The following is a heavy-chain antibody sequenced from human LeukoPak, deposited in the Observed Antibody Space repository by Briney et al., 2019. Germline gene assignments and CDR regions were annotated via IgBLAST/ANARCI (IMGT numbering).Heavy chain of an antibody. CDR2: IVVGSGNT. Sequence: GASVKVSCKASGFTFTSSAVQWVRQARGQRLEWIGWIVVGSGNTNYAQKFQGRVTMTRNTSISTAYMELSSLRSEDTAVYYCARASASWMSRYFDLWGRGTLVTVSS. D-gene: IGHD6-13*01. V-gene: IGHV1-58*01. J-gene: IGHJ2*01. CDR1: GFTFTSSA. CDR3: ARASASWMSRYFDL.